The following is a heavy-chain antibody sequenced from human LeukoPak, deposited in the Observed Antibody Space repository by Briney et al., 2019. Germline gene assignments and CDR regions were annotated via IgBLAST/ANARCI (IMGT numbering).Heavy chain of an antibody. CDR1: GGSFSGYY. CDR3: ARDPINIPTAGNGFDY. D-gene: IGHD6-13*01. CDR2: INHSGST. J-gene: IGHJ4*02. V-gene: IGHV4-34*01. Sequence: SETLSLTCAVYGGSFSGYYWSWIRQPPGKGLEWIGEINHSGSTNYNPSLKSRVTISVDTSKNQFSLKLSSVTAADTAVYYCARDPINIPTAGNGFDYWGQGTLVSVSS.